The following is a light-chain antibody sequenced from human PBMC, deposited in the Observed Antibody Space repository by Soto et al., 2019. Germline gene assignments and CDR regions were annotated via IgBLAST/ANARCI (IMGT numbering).Light chain of an antibody. Sequence: EIVLTQSPGTLSLSPGERATLSCRASQSINNAYLAWYQQKPGQAPRLLISGTSSRATGIPDRFSGSGSATDFTLTISRLEPEDFAIYYCQQYGSSPPITFGQGTRLEIK. V-gene: IGKV3-20*01. CDR2: GTS. CDR3: QQYGSSPPIT. CDR1: QSINNAY. J-gene: IGKJ5*01.